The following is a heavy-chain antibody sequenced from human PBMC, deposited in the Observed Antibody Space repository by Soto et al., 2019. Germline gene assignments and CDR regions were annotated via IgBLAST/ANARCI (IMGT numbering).Heavy chain of an antibody. Sequence: EVQLLESGGGLVQPGGSLRLSCAASGFTFSSYAMSWVRQAPGKGLEWVSAISGSGGSTYYADSGKGRFTISRDNSKNTLYLQMNSLRAEDTAVYYCAKDIREKNIVVVPAARAYYYYGMDVWGQGTTVTVSS. CDR2: ISGSGGST. CDR3: AKDIREKNIVVVPAARAYYYYGMDV. J-gene: IGHJ6*02. V-gene: IGHV3-23*01. D-gene: IGHD2-2*01. CDR1: GFTFSSYA.